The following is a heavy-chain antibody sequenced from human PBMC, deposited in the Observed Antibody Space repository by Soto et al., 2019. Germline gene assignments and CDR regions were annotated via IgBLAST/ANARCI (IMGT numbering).Heavy chain of an antibody. CDR1: GFTFSSYA. V-gene: IGHV3-23*01. Sequence: GGSLRLSCAASGFTFSSYAMSWVRQAPGKGLEWVSAISGRGGSTYYADSVKGRFTISRDNSKNTLYLQMNSLRAEDTAVYYCAKAPSYYGSGSSVGWFDPWGQGTLVTVSS. CDR3: AKAPSYYGSGSSVGWFDP. CDR2: ISGRGGST. J-gene: IGHJ5*02. D-gene: IGHD3-10*01.